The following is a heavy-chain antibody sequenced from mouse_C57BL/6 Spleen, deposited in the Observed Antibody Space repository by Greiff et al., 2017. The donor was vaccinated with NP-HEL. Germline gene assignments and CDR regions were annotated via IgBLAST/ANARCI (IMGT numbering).Heavy chain of an antibody. J-gene: IGHJ4*01. CDR2: IHPNSGST. CDR1: GYTFTSYW. V-gene: IGHV1-64*01. D-gene: IGHD3-1*01. Sequence: QVQLQQPGAELVKPGASVKLSCKASGYTFTSYWMHWVKQRPGQGLEWIGMIHPNSGSTNYNEKFKSKATLTVDKSSSTAYMQLSSLTSEDSAVYYWARSGGRGNAMDYWGQGTSVTVSS. CDR3: ARSGGRGNAMDY.